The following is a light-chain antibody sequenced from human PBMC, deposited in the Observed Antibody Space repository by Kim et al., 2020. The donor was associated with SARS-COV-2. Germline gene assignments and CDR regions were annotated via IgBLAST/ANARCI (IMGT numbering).Light chain of an antibody. CDR2: GNT. Sequence: QSVLAQPPSVSGAPGQRVTISCTGSSSNIGTGYDVHWYQQVPGAAPKLLIYGNTNRPSGVPDRYSGSLSGTSASLAIAGLQADDEADYYCQTFDRKLDTWLFGGGTRLTVL. CDR1: SSNIGTGYD. CDR3: QTFDRKLDTWL. V-gene: IGLV1-40*01. J-gene: IGLJ3*02.